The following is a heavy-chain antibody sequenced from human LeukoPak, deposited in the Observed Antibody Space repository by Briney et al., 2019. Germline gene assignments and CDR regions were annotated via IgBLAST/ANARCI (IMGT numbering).Heavy chain of an antibody. J-gene: IGHJ4*02. V-gene: IGHV7-4-1*02. Sequence: ASVKVSCKASGYTFTSYAMNWVRQAPGQGLEWMGWINTNTGNPTYAQGFTGRFVFSLDTSVSTAYLQISSLKAEDTAVYYCAGEPSADIGYYDSSGYGYWGQGTLVTVSS. CDR3: AGEPSADIGYYDSSGYGY. D-gene: IGHD3-22*01. CDR2: INTNTGNP. CDR1: GYTFTSYA.